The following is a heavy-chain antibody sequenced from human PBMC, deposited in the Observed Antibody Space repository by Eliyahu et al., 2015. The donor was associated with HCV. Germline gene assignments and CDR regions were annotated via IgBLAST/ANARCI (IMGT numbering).Heavy chain of an antibody. CDR3: ARADMTTVSVNWLDP. Sequence: QVQLQESGPGLLRPAETLSLTCTVSGGSIRTYYWSWIRQPPGKGLEWIGYKFYSGNTNYNPSLKSRVTISVDTSKNQFSLNLISVTAADTAVYYCARADMTTVSVNWLDPWGPGTLVTVSS. CDR2: KFYSGNT. CDR1: GGSIRTYY. J-gene: IGHJ5*02. V-gene: IGHV4-59*01. D-gene: IGHD4-11*01.